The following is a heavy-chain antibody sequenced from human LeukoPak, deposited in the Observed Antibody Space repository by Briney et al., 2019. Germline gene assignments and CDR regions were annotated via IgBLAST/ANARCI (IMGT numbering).Heavy chain of an antibody. D-gene: IGHD1-26*01. CDR3: AKDRWELFDADDY. CDR2: ISGSGGST. V-gene: IGHV3-23*01. CDR1: GFTFSSYA. Sequence: PGGSLRLSCAASGFTFSSYAMSWVRQAPGKGLEWVSAISGSGGSTYYADSVKGRFTVSRDNSKNTLYLQMNSLRAEDTAVYYCAKDRWELFDADDYWGQGTLVTVSS. J-gene: IGHJ4*02.